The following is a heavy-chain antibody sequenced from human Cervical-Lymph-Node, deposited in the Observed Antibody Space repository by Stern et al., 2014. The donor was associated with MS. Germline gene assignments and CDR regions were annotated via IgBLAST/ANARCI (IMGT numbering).Heavy chain of an antibody. D-gene: IGHD6-19*01. CDR3: ARALPQSSGIGVSYYFDY. Sequence: QLQLQESGPGLVKPSETLSLTCTVSGGSVSSSSHYWAWIRQPPGKWLEWLGGMYYAGNPYYNPPLRSRAPLSGDTSKNQVSLNLISVTAADTAVYYCARALPQSSGIGVSYYFDYWGQGALVTVSS. J-gene: IGHJ4*02. CDR1: GGSVSSSSHY. CDR2: MYYAGNP. V-gene: IGHV4-39*01.